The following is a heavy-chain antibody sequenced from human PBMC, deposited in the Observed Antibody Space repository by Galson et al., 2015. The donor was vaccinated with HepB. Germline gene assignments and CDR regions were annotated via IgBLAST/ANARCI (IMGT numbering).Heavy chain of an antibody. J-gene: IGHJ6*02. CDR1: GGTFSSYT. CDR2: IIPSPDIA. Sequence: SVKVSCKASGGTFSSYTISWVRQAPGQGLEWMGRIIPSPDIASNAQKFQGRVTITADKSTSTAYMELSGLRSEDTAVYYCAREDSGSSSSRELMDVWGQGTTVTVSS. V-gene: IGHV1-69*04. CDR3: AREDSGSSSSRELMDV. D-gene: IGHD1-26*01.